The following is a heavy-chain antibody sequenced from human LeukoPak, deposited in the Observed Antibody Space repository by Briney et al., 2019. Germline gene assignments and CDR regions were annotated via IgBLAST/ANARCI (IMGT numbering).Heavy chain of an antibody. J-gene: IGHJ5*02. CDR3: ARTRVRGVIRNWFDP. CDR2: INHSGST. CDR1: GGSFSGYY. V-gene: IGHV4-34*01. Sequence: SETLSLTCAVYGGSFSGYYWSRIRQPPGKGLEWIGEINHSGSTNYNPSLKSRVTISVDTSKNQFSLKLSSVTAADTAVYYCARTRVRGVIRNWFDPWGQGTLVTVSS. D-gene: IGHD3-10*01.